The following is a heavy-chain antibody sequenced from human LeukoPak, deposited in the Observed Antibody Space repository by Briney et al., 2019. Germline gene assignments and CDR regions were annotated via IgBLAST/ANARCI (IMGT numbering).Heavy chain of an antibody. CDR1: GFTFNSYA. V-gene: IGHV3-23*01. D-gene: IGHD3-10*01. J-gene: IGHJ4*02. CDR3: AKGWSVTMVMAAPGD. CDR2: ISANGAKT. Sequence: PGGSLRLSXAASGFTFNSYAMSWVSQAPGKGLEWVSGISANGAKTYYADSVKGRFTISRDNSKNTQSLQMNSLRAEDTALYYCAKGWSVTMVMAAPGDWGQGALVTVSS.